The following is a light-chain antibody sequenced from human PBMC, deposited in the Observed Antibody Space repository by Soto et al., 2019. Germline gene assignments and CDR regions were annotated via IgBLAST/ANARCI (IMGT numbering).Light chain of an antibody. CDR3: QQYGTSPFT. CDR1: QSVPHHP. V-gene: IGKV3-20*01. J-gene: IGKJ3*01. CDR2: GAS. Sequence: EIVLTQSPGTLSLSPGERATLSCRASQSVPHHPPARHQPNPRHAPRLLISGASNRATGIPDRFSGSGSGTDFTLAISRLEPEDFAVYYCQQYGTSPFTFGPGTKVDLK.